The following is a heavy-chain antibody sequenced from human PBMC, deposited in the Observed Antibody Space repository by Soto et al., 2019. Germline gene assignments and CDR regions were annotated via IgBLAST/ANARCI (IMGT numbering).Heavy chain of an antibody. V-gene: IGHV4-34*01. CDR2: INHSGST. CDR1: GGSFSCYY. J-gene: IGHJ5*02. CDR3: ARGLGGDWLSTSLHNWFGP. Sequence: KPSETLSLTWAVYGGSFSCYYWSWIGQPPGKGLEWIGEINHSGSTNYNPSLKSRVTISVDTSKNQFSLKLSSVTAADTAVYYCARGLGGDWLSTSLHNWFGPWGQGTLVTVSS. D-gene: IGHD3-9*01.